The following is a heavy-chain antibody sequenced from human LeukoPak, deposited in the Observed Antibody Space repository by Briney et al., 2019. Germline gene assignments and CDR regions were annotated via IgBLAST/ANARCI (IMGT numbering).Heavy chain of an antibody. CDR2: INYSGNT. CDR1: XGXXSXSSXY. V-gene: IGHV4-39*01. J-gene: IGHJ4*02. CDR3: ARHSPXLCXGGSCYPTDY. D-gene: IGHD2-15*01. Sequence: SETLSLTCTVSXGXXSXSSXYXGXXRXXPXXGLEWIGRINYSGNTYYTPSLKXRVTISSTTSKNXLSLQLSSVTAADTAVYYCARHSPXLCXGGSCYPTDYWGQGALVTVSS.